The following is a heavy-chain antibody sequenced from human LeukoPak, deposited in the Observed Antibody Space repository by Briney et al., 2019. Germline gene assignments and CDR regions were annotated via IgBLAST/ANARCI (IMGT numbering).Heavy chain of an antibody. CDR1: LGSHW. J-gene: IGHJ4*02. CDR3: TRDQT. CDR2: IKEGGSQK. Sequence: VGSLRLSCVGALGSHWMGWVRQAPGKGLEWVANIKEGGSQKYYMDSVKGRFTISRDNAKSSLVLQMNNLRVEDTAVYYCTRDQTWGQGTLVTVSS. V-gene: IGHV3-7*01.